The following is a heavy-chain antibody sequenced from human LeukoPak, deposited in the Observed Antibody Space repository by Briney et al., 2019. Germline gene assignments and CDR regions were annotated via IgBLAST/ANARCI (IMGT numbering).Heavy chain of an antibody. Sequence: SETLSLTCTVSGGSISSYYWSWIRQPPGKGLEWIGYIYYSGSTNYNPSLKSRVTISVDTSKNQFSLKLSSVTTADTAVYYCAGEYCGGDCSLYYYYGMDVWGQGTTVTVSS. D-gene: IGHD2-21*02. CDR2: IYYSGST. CDR1: GGSISSYY. J-gene: IGHJ6*02. V-gene: IGHV4-59*12. CDR3: AGEYCGGDCSLYYYYGMDV.